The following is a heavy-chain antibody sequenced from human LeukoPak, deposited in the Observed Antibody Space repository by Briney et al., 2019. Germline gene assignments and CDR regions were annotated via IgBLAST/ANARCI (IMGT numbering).Heavy chain of an antibody. CDR3: AKRRGLELLYYYYMDV. V-gene: IGHV3-23*01. CDR2: ISGSGDST. J-gene: IGHJ6*03. CDR1: GFTFSSFG. D-gene: IGHD1-7*01. Sequence: GGSLRLSCAASGFTFSSFGMSWVRQAPGKGLEWVSGISGSGDSTYYADSVKGRFTISRDNSKKTLYLQMNSLRAEDTAVYYCAKRRGLELLYYYYMDVWGKGTTVTVSS.